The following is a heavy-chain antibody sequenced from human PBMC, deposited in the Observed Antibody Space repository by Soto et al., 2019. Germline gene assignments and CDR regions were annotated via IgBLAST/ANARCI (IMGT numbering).Heavy chain of an antibody. CDR2: ISYDGSNK. CDR3: ARVGGEWLFTIYGMDV. J-gene: IGHJ6*02. V-gene: IGHV3-30-3*01. D-gene: IGHD3-3*01. CDR1: GFTFSSYA. Sequence: VGSLRLSCGASGFTFSSYAMHWVRQAPGKGLEWVAVISYDGSNKYYADSVKGRFTISRDNSKNTLYLQMNSLRAEDTAVYYCARVGGEWLFTIYGMDVWGQGTTVTVSS.